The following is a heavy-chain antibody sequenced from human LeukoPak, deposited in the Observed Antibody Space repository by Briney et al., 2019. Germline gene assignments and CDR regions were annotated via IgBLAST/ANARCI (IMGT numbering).Heavy chain of an antibody. J-gene: IGHJ3*02. D-gene: IGHD1-26*01. Sequence: SETLSLTCAVYGGSFSSYYWSWIRQPPGKGLEWIGYIYYSGSTSYNPSLKSRVTISVDTSKKQFSLKLSSVTAADTAFYYCARYIVSYPHDAFDIWGQGTMVTVSS. CDR3: ARYIVSYPHDAFDI. V-gene: IGHV4-59*01. CDR2: IYYSGST. CDR1: GGSFSSYY.